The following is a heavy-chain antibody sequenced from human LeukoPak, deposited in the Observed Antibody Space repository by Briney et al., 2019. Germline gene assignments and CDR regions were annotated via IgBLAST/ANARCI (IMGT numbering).Heavy chain of an antibody. J-gene: IGHJ6*03. CDR1: GFTFSSYE. Sequence: GGSLRLSCAASGFTFSSYEINWVRQAPGKGLEWVSYISSSGSTIYYADSVKGRFTISRDNAKNSLYLQMNSLRAEDTAVYYCARASSGRGYYYYYMDVWGKGNTVTVSS. CDR2: ISSSGSTI. V-gene: IGHV3-48*03. D-gene: IGHD6-19*01. CDR3: ARASSGRGYYYYYMDV.